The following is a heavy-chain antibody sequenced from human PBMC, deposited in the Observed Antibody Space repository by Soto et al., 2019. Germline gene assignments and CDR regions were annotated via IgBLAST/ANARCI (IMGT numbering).Heavy chain of an antibody. CDR1: GLTVRSSY. J-gene: IGHJ6*03. CDR2: IYSAGST. V-gene: IGHV3-53*01. D-gene: IGHD1-26*01. CDR3: AIALEPESRSAIVSDI. Sequence: PGGSLRLSGGASGLTVRSSYMSWVRQAQGKGLKWVSVIYSAGSTYYANSVKGRFTISREISTNRVYLQMSSLTDEDTAVYYCAIALEPESRSAIVSDIWG.